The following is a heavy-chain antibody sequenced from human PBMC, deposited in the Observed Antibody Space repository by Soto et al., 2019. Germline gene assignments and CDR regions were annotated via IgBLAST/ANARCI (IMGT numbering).Heavy chain of an antibody. CDR1: GYTFTDYY. J-gene: IGHJ4*02. CDR3: ARRKGDYYDSSGYHYYFDY. Sequence: QVQLVQSGAAVKKPGASVKVSCKASGYTFTDYYVHWVRQAPGQGLEWMGWINPNSGGTKSAQKFQGRVTMTRDTSISTAYMELSRLRSDYTAVYYCARRKGDYYDSSGYHYYFDYWGQGTLVTVSS. CDR2: INPNSGGT. D-gene: IGHD3-22*01. V-gene: IGHV1-2*02.